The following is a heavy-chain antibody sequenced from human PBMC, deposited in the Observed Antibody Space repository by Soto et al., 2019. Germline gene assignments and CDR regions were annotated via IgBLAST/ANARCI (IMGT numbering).Heavy chain of an antibody. CDR2: INAGNGNT. D-gene: IGHD5-18*01. Sequence: GASVKVSCKASGYTFTSYAMHWVRQAPGQRLEWMGWINAGNGNTKYSQKFQGRVTITRDTSASTAYMELSSLRSEDTAVYYCARELDTAMVYYYYGMDVWGQGAAVNVSS. CDR1: GYTFTSYA. CDR3: ARELDTAMVYYYYGMDV. J-gene: IGHJ6*02. V-gene: IGHV1-3*01.